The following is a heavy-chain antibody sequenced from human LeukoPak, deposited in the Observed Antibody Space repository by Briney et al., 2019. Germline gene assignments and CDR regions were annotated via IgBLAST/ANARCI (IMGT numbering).Heavy chain of an antibody. CDR3: ARVPSYCSSTSCYFGGHQAYYFDY. CDR2: ISRGGSTT. Sequence: GTSPRLSCAASGFTFSDFYMNWIRQAPGKELEWVSYISRGGSTTYYADSVKGRSTISRDNAKNTLYLQMNSLRAEDTAVYYCARVPSYCSSTSCYFGGHQAYYFDYWGQGTLVTVSS. D-gene: IGHD2-2*01. V-gene: IGHV3-11*04. CDR1: GFTFSDFY. J-gene: IGHJ4*02.